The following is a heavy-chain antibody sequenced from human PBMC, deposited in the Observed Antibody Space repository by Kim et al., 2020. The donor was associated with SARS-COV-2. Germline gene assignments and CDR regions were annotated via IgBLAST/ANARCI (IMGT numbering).Heavy chain of an antibody. D-gene: IGHD2-15*01. Sequence: SETLSLTCTVSGGSISNRNYYWNWIRQPPGKGLEWIGRVYYSGSTYYNASLKSRVTISVDTSKNQFSLKLSSVTAADSAMYYCARLDKDMTYYYGLDVWGQGPTVTVSS. CDR1: GGSISNRNYY. CDR2: VYYSGST. J-gene: IGHJ6*02. CDR3: ARLDKDMTYYYGLDV. V-gene: IGHV4-39*07.